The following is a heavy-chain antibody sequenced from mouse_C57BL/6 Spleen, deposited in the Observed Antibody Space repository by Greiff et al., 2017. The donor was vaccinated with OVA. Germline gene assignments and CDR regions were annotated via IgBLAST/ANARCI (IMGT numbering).Heavy chain of an antibody. Sequence: VQLQQSGPELVKPGASVKMSCKASGYTFTDYNMHWVKQSHGKSLEWIGYINPNNGGTSYNQKFKGKATLTVNKSSSTAYMELRSLTSEDSAVYDCARPYDYDGGFAYWGQGTLVTVSA. D-gene: IGHD2-4*01. J-gene: IGHJ3*01. CDR1: GYTFTDYN. CDR3: ARPYDYDGGFAY. CDR2: INPNNGGT. V-gene: IGHV1-22*01.